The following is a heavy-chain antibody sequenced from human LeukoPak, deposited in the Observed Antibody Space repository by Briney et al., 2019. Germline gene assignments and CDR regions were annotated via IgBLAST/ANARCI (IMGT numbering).Heavy chain of an antibody. V-gene: IGHV3-64D*06. Sequence: PGGSLRLSWSASGFTFSSFAMHWVRQAPGKGLEYVSAISSSGGNTYYADSVKGRFTVSRDDSKNTLYLQMSSLRAEDTAVYYCVKGGVIKGDQWGQGTLVTVSS. CDR1: GFTFSSFA. D-gene: IGHD3-22*01. CDR2: ISSSGGNT. J-gene: IGHJ4*02. CDR3: VKGGVIKGDQ.